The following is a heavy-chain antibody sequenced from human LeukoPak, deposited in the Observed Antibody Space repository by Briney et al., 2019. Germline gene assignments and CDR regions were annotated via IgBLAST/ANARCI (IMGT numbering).Heavy chain of an antibody. CDR3: AREGIAAAGKRVEGFDY. Sequence: GGSLRLSCAASGFTFSSYAMHWVRQAPGKGLEWVAVISYDGSNKYYADSVKGRFTISRDNSKNTLYLQMNSLRAEDTAVYNCAREGIAAAGKRVEGFDYWGQGTLVTVSS. J-gene: IGHJ4*02. CDR2: ISYDGSNK. CDR1: GFTFSSYA. D-gene: IGHD6-13*01. V-gene: IGHV3-30*04.